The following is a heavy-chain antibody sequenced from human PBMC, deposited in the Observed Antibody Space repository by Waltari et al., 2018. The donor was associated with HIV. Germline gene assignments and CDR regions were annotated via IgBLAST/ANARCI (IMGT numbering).Heavy chain of an antibody. CDR2: INHSGST. Sequence: QVQLQQWGAGLLKPSETLSLTCAVYGVSFSGYYWSCIRQPPGKGLEWIGEINHSGSTNYNPSLKSRVTISVDTSKNQFSLKLSSVTAADTAVYYCASPKDTASTWGQGTLVTVSS. D-gene: IGHD5-18*01. J-gene: IGHJ5*02. CDR3: ASPKDTAST. CDR1: GVSFSGYY. V-gene: IGHV4-34*01.